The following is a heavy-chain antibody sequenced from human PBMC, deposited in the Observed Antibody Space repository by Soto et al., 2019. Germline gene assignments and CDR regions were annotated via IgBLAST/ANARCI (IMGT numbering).Heavy chain of an antibody. J-gene: IGHJ6*02. Sequence: PSETLSLTCAVYGGSFSGYYWSWIRQPPGKGLEWIGEINHSGSTNYNPSLKSRVTISVDTSKNQFSLKLSSVTAADTAVYYCARGPQWLAVIGRSYYYYGMDVWGQGTTVTVSS. CDR3: ARGPQWLAVIGRSYYYYGMDV. D-gene: IGHD6-19*01. CDR1: GGSFSGYY. CDR2: INHSGST. V-gene: IGHV4-34*01.